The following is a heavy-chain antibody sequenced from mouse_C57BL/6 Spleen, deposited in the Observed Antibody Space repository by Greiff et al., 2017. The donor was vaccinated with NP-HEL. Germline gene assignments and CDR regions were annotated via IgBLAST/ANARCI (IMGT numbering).Heavy chain of an antibody. Sequence: EAMLVESGGGLVKPGGSLKLSCAASGFTFSSYAMSWVRQTPEKRLEWVATISDGGSYTYYPDNVKGRFTISRDNAKNNLYLQMSHLKSEDTAMYYCARDRGGSSPLDYWGQGTTLTVSS. CDR3: ARDRGGSSPLDY. J-gene: IGHJ2*01. D-gene: IGHD1-1*01. CDR2: ISDGGSYT. V-gene: IGHV5-4*03. CDR1: GFTFSSYA.